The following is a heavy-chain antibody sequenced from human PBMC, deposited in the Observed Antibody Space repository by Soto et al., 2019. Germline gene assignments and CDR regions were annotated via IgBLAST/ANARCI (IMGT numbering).Heavy chain of an antibody. CDR2: IYYSGST. D-gene: IGHD3-22*01. CDR3: ARSYDSSGYSLGDDAFDI. CDR1: GGSISSYY. Sequence: SETLSLTCTVSGGSISSYYWSWIRQPPGKGLEWIGYIYYSGSTNYNPSLKSRVTISVDTSKNQFSLKLSSVTAADTAVYYCARSYDSSGYSLGDDAFDIWAQGTMVTVSS. J-gene: IGHJ3*02. V-gene: IGHV4-59*01.